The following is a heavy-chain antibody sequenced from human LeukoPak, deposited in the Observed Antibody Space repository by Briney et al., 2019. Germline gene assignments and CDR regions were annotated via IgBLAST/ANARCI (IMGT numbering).Heavy chain of an antibody. CDR2: INPSGGST. CDR1: GYTFTSYY. D-gene: IGHD3-3*01. J-gene: IGHJ3*02. CDR3: ARVPRFLEWLLGAFDI. Sequence: ASVKVSCKASGYTFTSYYMHWARQAPGQGLEWMGIINPSGGSTSYAQKFQGRVTMTRDMSTSTVYMELSSLRSEDTAVYYCARVPRFLEWLLGAFDIWGQGTMVTVSS. V-gene: IGHV1-46*01.